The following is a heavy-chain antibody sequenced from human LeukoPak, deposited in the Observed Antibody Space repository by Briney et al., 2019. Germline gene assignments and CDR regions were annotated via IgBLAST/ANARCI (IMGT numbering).Heavy chain of an antibody. CDR1: GFSLSSSGVG. CDR3: ARAGTTVTTACDY. CDR2: IYYSGST. Sequence: SGPTLVKPTQTLTLTCTFSGFSLSSSGVGVGWIRQHPGKGLEWIGYIYYSGSTYYNPSLKSRVTISVDTSKNQFSLKLSSVTAADTAVYYCARAGTTVTTACDYWGQGTLVTVSS. D-gene: IGHD4-17*01. J-gene: IGHJ4*02. V-gene: IGHV4-31*03.